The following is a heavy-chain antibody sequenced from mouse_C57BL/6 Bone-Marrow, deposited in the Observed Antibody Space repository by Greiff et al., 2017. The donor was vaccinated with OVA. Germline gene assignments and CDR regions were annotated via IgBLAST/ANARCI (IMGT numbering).Heavy chain of an antibody. Sequence: EVKLVESGGGLVKPGGSLKLSCAASGFTFSDYGMHWVRQAPEKGLEWVAYISSGSSTIYYADTVKGRFTISRDNAKNTLFLQMTSLRSEDTAMYYCAREDYDLYYYAMDYWGQGTSVTVSS. CDR3: AREDYDLYYYAMDY. J-gene: IGHJ4*01. CDR1: GFTFSDYG. V-gene: IGHV5-17*01. CDR2: ISSGSSTI. D-gene: IGHD2-4*01.